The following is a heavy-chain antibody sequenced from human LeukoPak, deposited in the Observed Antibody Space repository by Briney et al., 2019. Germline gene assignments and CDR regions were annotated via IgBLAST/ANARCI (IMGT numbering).Heavy chain of an antibody. CDR2: ISGSGGST. V-gene: IGHV3-23*01. D-gene: IGHD1-26*01. Sequence: GGSLRLSCAASGFTFSSYAMSWVRQAPGKGLEWVSAISGSGGSTYYADSVKGRFTISRDNAKNSLYLQMNSLRAEDTAVYYCARDVSGSYYDYWGQGTLVAVSS. CDR1: GFTFSSYA. CDR3: ARDVSGSYYDY. J-gene: IGHJ4*02.